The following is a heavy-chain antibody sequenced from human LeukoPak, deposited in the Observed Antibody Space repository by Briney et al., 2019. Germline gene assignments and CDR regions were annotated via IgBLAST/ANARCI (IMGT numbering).Heavy chain of an antibody. CDR2: INSDGSST. Sequence: PGGSLRLSCVASGFTFSSYWMHWVRQAPGKGLVWVSRINSDGSSTSYADSVKGRFTISRDNAKNTLYLQMNSLRAEDTAVYYCARGTGGWPAPLDYWGQGTLVTVSS. CDR3: ARGTGGWPAPLDY. CDR1: GFTFSSYW. D-gene: IGHD2-15*01. J-gene: IGHJ4*02. V-gene: IGHV3-74*01.